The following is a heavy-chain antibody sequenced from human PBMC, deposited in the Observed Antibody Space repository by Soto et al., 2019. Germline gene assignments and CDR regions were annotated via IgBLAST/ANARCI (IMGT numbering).Heavy chain of an antibody. CDR2: ISYDGSNK. Sequence: GGSLRLSCAASGFTFSSYGMHWVRQAPGKGLEWVAVISYDGSNKYYADSVKGRFTISREHSKNTLYLQMNSLRAEDTAVYYCAKDYSNYEIEGSYYYYYYMDVWGKGTTVTVS. J-gene: IGHJ6*03. D-gene: IGHD4-4*01. V-gene: IGHV3-30*18. CDR3: AKDYSNYEIEGSYYYYYYMDV. CDR1: GFTFSSYG.